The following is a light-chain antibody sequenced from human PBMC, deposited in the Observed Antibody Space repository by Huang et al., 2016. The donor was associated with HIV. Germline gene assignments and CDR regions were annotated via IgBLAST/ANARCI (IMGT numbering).Light chain of an antibody. CDR2: GAS. J-gene: IGKJ4*02. CDR1: QAVGDNY. CDR3: QQYATSSFT. V-gene: IGKV3-20*01. Sequence: EIVLTQSPVTLSLSSGQKATLSCRASQAVGDNYLAWYQQEPGQAPRLLVYGASNRVNDVPARFSGSVSGTEFTLSISRLEPEEFALYFCQQYATSSFTFGGGTNLE.